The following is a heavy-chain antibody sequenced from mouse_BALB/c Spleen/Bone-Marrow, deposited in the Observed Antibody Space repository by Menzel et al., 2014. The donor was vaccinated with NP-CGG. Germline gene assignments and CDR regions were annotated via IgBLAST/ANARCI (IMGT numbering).Heavy chain of an antibody. D-gene: IGHD4-1*01. V-gene: IGHV14-3*02. Sequence: VQLQQSGAELVKPGASVKLSCTASGFNIKDTYMHWVKQGPEQGLEWIGRIDPANGNTKYDPKFQGKATITADTSSNTAYLQLSSLTSEDTAVYYCARWEYYAMDYWGQGPSVTVSP. CDR3: ARWEYYAMDY. CDR2: IDPANGNT. CDR1: GFNIKDTY. J-gene: IGHJ4*01.